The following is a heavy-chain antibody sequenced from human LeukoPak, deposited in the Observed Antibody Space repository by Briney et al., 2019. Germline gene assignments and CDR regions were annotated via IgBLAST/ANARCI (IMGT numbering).Heavy chain of an antibody. CDR2: IYYSGSN. CDR3: ARADTRYCGGDCYDWFDP. Sequence: SQTLSLTCTVSGGSISSGGYYWRWIRQHPGMGLEWIGYIYYSGSNYYNPSLKSRVTISVDTSKNKFSMKLTSVTAADTAVYDCARADTRYCGGDCYDWFDPWGQGTLVTVSS. CDR1: GGSISSGGYY. V-gene: IGHV4-31*03. D-gene: IGHD2-21*02. J-gene: IGHJ5*02.